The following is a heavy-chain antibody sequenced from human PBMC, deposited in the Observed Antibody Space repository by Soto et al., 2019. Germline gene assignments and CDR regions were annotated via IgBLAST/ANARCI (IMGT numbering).Heavy chain of an antibody. CDR1: DFSVYSNY. V-gene: IGHV3-53*01. CDR3: ARDRSPLGIWSYGMDV. J-gene: IGHJ6*02. Sequence: XESLRLSCAASDFSVYSNYMSWVRQAPGKGLEWVSVTYTGGSTYYADSVKGRFIISRDNSKNTLYLQMNSLRAEDTAVYYCARDRSPLGIWSYGMDVWGQGTTVTVSS. D-gene: IGHD2-15*01. CDR2: TYTGGST.